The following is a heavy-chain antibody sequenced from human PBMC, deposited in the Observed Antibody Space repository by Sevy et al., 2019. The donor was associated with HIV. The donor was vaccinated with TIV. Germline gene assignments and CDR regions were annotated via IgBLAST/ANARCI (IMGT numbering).Heavy chain of an antibody. J-gene: IGHJ4*02. CDR3: TIYPVHSL. D-gene: IGHD2-2*02. Sequence: GESLKISCAASGFTFSNVWMSWVRQAPGKGPEWVGRIRSKTDGGTSDYAAPVKGRFTISRDDSKSTLYLQMSGLKTEDTAVYLSTIYPVHSLWGRGTLVTVSS. CDR1: GFTFSNVW. V-gene: IGHV3-15*01. CDR2: IRSKTDGGTS.